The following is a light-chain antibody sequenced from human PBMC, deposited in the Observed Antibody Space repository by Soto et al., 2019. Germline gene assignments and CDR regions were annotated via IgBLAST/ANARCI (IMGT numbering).Light chain of an antibody. V-gene: IGLV4-60*03. CDR3: ETWDSNSRV. CDR2: LEGSGSH. Sequence: QSVLTQSSSASASLGSSVKFTCTLSSGHSSNIIAWHQQQPGKAPRYLMKLEGSGSHNTGSGVPDRFSGSSSGADRYLTISNLQSEDEADYYCETWDSNSRVFGAGTKVTVL. CDR1: SGHSSNI. J-gene: IGLJ3*02.